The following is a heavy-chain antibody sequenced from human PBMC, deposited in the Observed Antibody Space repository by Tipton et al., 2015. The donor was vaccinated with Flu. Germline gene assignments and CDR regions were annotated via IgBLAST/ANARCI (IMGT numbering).Heavy chain of an antibody. J-gene: IGHJ4*02. CDR1: GISFGNFA. D-gene: IGHD2-2*01. Sequence: PLRLSCTTSGISFGNFAVSWFRQAPGKGLEWLGFIRSKTYGGTIEYAASVRGRFTISRDDSKNIGYLEMNSLKTEDTALYYCHVYQSLYWGQGTLVTVSS. CDR2: IRSKTYGGTI. CDR3: HVYQSLY. V-gene: IGHV3-49*03.